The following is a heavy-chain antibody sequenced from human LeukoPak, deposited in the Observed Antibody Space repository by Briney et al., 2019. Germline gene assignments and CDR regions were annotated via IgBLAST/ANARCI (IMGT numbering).Heavy chain of an antibody. V-gene: IGHV1-2*02. J-gene: IGHJ3*02. D-gene: IGHD1-26*01. CDR2: INPNSGGT. CDR3: ARFVVDVGAFDI. CDR1: GYTFTGYY. Sequence: ASVKVSCKASGYTFTGYYMHWVRQAPGQGREWMGWINPNSGGTNYAQKFQGRVTMTRDKSISTLYMEMSRLRTDDTAVYYCARFVVDVGAFDIWDQGPMVTVSS.